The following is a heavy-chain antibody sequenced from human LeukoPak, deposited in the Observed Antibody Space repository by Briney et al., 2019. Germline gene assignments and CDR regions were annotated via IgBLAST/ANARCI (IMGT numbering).Heavy chain of an antibody. J-gene: IGHJ5*02. CDR2: IYYSGST. CDR1: GGSISSYY. V-gene: IGHV4-59*08. D-gene: IGHD5-18*01. CDR3: ARGRGDGYSYGLGWFDP. Sequence: SETLSLTCTVSGGSISSYYWSWIRQPPGKGLEWIGYIYYSGSTNYNPSLKSRVTISVDTSKNQFSLKLSSVTAADTAVYYCARGRGDGYSYGLGWFDPWGQGTLVTVSS.